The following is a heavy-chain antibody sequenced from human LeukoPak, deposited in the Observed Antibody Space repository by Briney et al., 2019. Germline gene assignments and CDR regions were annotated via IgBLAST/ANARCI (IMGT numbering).Heavy chain of an antibody. CDR3: ARGYGDYVGYYFDY. V-gene: IGHV3-53*01. CDR1: GFTVSSNY. J-gene: IGHJ4*02. D-gene: IGHD4-17*01. CDR2: IYSGGST. Sequence: GGSLRLSCAASGFTVSSNYMSWVRQAPGKGLEWVSVIYSGGSTYYADSVKGRFTISRDNSKNTLYLQMNSLRAEDTAVYYCARGYGDYVGYYFDYWGQGTLVTVSS.